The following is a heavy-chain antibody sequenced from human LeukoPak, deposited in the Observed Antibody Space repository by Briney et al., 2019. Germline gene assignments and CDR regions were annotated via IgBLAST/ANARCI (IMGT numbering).Heavy chain of an antibody. D-gene: IGHD4-23*01. Sequence: GESLKISCKGSGYSFTTYWIGWVRQMPGKGLEWMGIIYPGDSDTRYSPSFQGQVTISADKSISTAYLHWSSLKASDTAMYFCARNFSVHGGIGRFDSWGQGTLVTVSS. CDR3: ARNFSVHGGIGRFDS. CDR2: IYPGDSDT. V-gene: IGHV5-51*01. J-gene: IGHJ4*02. CDR1: GYSFTTYW.